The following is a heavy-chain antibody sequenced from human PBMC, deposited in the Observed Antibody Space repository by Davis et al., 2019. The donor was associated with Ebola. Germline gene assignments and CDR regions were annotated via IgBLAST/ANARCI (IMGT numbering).Heavy chain of an antibody. Sequence: GESLKISCEVSGFTLSTYWMSWVRQAPGKGPEWVANIKEDGSQKNYIDSVKGRFTISRDNAKNSLYLQMNSLRAEDTAVYYCARDDYGDGNFDYWGQGTLVTVSS. D-gene: IGHD4-17*01. CDR2: IKEDGSQK. CDR1: GFTLSTYW. V-gene: IGHV3-7*01. CDR3: ARDDYGDGNFDY. J-gene: IGHJ4*02.